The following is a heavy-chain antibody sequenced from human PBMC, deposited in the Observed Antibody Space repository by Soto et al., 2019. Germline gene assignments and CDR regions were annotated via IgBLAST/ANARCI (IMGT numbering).Heavy chain of an antibody. CDR1: GGSISSSNW. CDR3: AREDYYYDSRGYYSFDY. CDR2: IYHSGST. D-gene: IGHD3-22*01. Sequence: PSETLSLTCAVSGGSISSSNWWSWVRQPPGKGLEWIGEIYHSGSTNYNPSLKSRVTISVDKSKNQFSLKLSSVTAADTAVYYCAREDYYYDSRGYYSFDYWGQGPLVTVSS. J-gene: IGHJ4*02. V-gene: IGHV4-4*02.